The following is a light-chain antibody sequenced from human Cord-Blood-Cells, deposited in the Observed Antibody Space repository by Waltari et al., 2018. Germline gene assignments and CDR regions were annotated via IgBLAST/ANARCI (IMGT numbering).Light chain of an antibody. Sequence: EIVLTQSPGTLSLSPGERATLSCRASQSVSSSYLAGYQQKPGQAPRLLLYGASSRATGIPDRFSGSGSGTDFTLTISRLEPEDFAVYYCQQYGSSRGWTFGQGTKVEIK. CDR3: QQYGSSRGWT. CDR1: QSVSSSY. CDR2: GAS. J-gene: IGKJ1*01. V-gene: IGKV3-20*01.